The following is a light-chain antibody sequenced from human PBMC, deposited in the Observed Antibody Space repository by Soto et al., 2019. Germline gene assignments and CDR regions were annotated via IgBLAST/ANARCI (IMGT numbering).Light chain of an antibody. V-gene: IGKV1-5*03. Sequence: DIQMTQSPSTLCASVGDRVTITCRASQSISSWLAWYQQKPGKAPKLLIYKASSLESGVPSRFSGSGSGTEFTLTISSLQPEDFATYYCQQYNSYSTFGQGTKVDIK. CDR2: KAS. J-gene: IGKJ2*01. CDR3: QQYNSYST. CDR1: QSISSW.